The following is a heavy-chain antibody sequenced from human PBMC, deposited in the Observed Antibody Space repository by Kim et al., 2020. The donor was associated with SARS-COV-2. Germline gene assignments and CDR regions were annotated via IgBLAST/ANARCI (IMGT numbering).Heavy chain of an antibody. V-gene: IGHV1-18*01. CDR3: ARPVYSSSWNDAFDI. D-gene: IGHD6-13*01. Sequence: QKLQGRVTMTTDTSTSTAYMELRSLRSDDTAVYYCARPVYSSSWNDAFDIWGQGTMVTVSS. J-gene: IGHJ3*02.